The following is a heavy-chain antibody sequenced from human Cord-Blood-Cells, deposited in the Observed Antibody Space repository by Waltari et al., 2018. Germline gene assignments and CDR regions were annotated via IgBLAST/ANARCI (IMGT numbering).Heavy chain of an antibody. CDR1: GFTFSSYA. J-gene: IGHJ4*02. Sequence: QVQLVESGGGVVQPGRSLRLSCAASGFTFSSYAMHWVRQAPGKGLEWWAVISYDGSNNYCANSVKGRFTIAKDNSKSTLYLQMNSLRAEDTAVYYSAEIRGFDYCGQGTLVTVSS. V-gene: IGHV3-30-3*01. CDR2: ISYDGSNN. CDR3: AEIRGFDY. D-gene: IGHD3-10*01.